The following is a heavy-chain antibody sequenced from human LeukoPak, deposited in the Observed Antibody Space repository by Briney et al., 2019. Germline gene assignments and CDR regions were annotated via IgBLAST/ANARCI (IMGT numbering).Heavy chain of an antibody. J-gene: IGHJ4*02. Sequence: GGSLRLSCAASGFTFSSYSMNWVRQAPGKGLEWVSYISSRSSTIYYADSVKGRFTISRDNAKNSLYLQMNSLRAEDTAVYYCAKSTNNYDLSERDYWGQGTLVTVSS. V-gene: IGHV3-48*01. D-gene: IGHD3-22*01. CDR3: AKSTNNYDLSERDY. CDR2: ISSRSSTI. CDR1: GFTFSSYS.